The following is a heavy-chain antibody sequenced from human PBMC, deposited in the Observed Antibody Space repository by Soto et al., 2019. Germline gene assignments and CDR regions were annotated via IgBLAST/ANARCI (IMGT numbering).Heavy chain of an antibody. CDR3: AREYTYGSNFFDC. J-gene: IGHJ4*02. V-gene: IGHV4-34*01. Sequence: PSETLSLTCAVYGGSFSGYYWSWIRQPPGKGLEWIGEINHSGSTNYNPSLKSRVTISVDTSKNQFSLSLSSVTAADTAVYYCAREYTYGSNFFDCWGQGALVTVSS. CDR2: INHSGST. D-gene: IGHD2-2*02. CDR1: GGSFSGYY.